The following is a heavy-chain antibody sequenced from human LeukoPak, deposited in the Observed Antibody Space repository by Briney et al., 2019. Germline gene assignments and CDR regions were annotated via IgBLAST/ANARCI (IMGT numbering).Heavy chain of an antibody. J-gene: IGHJ3*02. CDR1: GGSFSGYY. Sequence: SETLSLTCAVYGGSFSGYYWSWIRQPPGKGLEWIGEISHSGSTNYNPSLKSRVTISVDTSKNQFSLKLSSVTAADTAVYYCARDEAMTNAFDIWGQGTMVTVSS. V-gene: IGHV4-34*01. CDR3: ARDEAMTNAFDI. CDR2: ISHSGST.